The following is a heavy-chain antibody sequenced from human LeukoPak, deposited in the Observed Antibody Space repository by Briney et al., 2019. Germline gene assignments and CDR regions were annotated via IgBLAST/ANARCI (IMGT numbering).Heavy chain of an antibody. CDR3: AKSRSGSANWALQIFDN. V-gene: IGHV3-23*01. D-gene: IGHD1-1*01. CDR1: GFASGSEA. J-gene: IGHJ4*02. CDR2: ISPGGGTT. Sequence: GGSLRLSCAVSGFASGSEAMSWVRQSPARGLEWVASISPGGGTTYYADYVKGRFTISRDNSKNSLFVQMNSLRAEDTAVYFCAKSRSGSANWALQIFDNWGQGTLVTVSS.